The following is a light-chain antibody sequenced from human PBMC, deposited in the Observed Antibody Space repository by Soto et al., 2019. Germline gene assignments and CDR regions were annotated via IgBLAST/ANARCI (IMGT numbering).Light chain of an antibody. CDR3: QQYGSSSYT. J-gene: IGKJ2*01. Sequence: EIVLTQSPGTLSLSPGEGATLSCRASQSVASSYLAWYQQKPGQAPRLLIYGASNRATGIPDRFSGGGSGTDFTLTISRLEPEDFAVYYCQQYGSSSYTFGQGTKLAIK. CDR2: GAS. V-gene: IGKV3-20*01. CDR1: QSVASSY.